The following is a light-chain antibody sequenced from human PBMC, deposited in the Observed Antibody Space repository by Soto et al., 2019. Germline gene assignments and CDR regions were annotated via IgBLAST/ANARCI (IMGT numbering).Light chain of an antibody. Sequence: DIQMTQSPSAMSASVGDRVTITCRASQGISNYLVWFQQKPGKAPKLLIYDASNLETGVPSRFSGSGSGTDFTFTISSLQPEDIATYYCQQYDNLPITFGQGTRLEIK. V-gene: IGKV1-33*01. CDR2: DAS. J-gene: IGKJ5*01. CDR1: QGISNY. CDR3: QQYDNLPIT.